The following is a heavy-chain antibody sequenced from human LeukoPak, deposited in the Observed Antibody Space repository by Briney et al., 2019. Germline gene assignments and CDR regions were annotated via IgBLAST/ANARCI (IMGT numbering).Heavy chain of an antibody. D-gene: IGHD6-19*01. CDR3: ARDQGLLVVAGRFGY. Sequence: GGSLRLSCAASGFTFSSYSMNWVRQAPGKGLEWVSSISSSSSYIYYADSVKGRFTISRDNAKNSLYLQMNSLRAEDTAVYYCARDQGLLVVAGRFGYWGQGTLVTVSS. V-gene: IGHV3-21*01. J-gene: IGHJ4*02. CDR1: GFTFSSYS. CDR2: ISSSSSYI.